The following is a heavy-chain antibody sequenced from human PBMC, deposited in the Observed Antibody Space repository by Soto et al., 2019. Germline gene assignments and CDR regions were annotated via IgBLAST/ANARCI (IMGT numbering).Heavy chain of an antibody. CDR3: GKDRGVVPAAIVSSWFDP. CDR1: GFTFSSYA. D-gene: IGHD2-2*01. V-gene: IGHV3-23*01. Sequence: GGSLRLSCAASGFTFSSYAMSWVRQAPGKGLEWVSAISGSGGSTYYADSVKGRFTISRDNSKNTLYVQMNSLRAEDTAVYSGGKDRGVVPAAIVSSWFDPWGQGTLATVSS. CDR2: ISGSGGST. J-gene: IGHJ5*02.